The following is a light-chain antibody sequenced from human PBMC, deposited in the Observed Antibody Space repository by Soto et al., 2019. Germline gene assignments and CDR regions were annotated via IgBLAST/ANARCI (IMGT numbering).Light chain of an antibody. J-gene: IGLJ3*02. CDR1: NSDIGDYKF. CDR3: CSYPGTHTWV. CDR2: DVS. V-gene: IGLV2-11*01. Sequence: QSALTQPRSVSGSPGQSVAISCTGTNSDIGDYKFVSWYQQHPGKAPKVMIYDVSKRPSGVPDRFSGSKSGNTASLTISGLQAEDVADYYCCSYPGTHTWVFGGGTKLTVL.